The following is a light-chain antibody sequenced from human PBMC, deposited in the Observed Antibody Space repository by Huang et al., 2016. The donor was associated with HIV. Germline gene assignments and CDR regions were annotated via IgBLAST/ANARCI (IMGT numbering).Light chain of an antibody. V-gene: IGKV2-28*01. CDR1: QSLLESQIYNY. CDR2: LAS. Sequence: DIVMTQSPLFLSVRPGESASISCTPSQSLLESQIYNYLDWYRQKPGQSPQLLIYLASNRASGVPVKFRGGGSGTNFTLKISTVEPEDAAIYYCMQALQTPRAFGQGTRVEI. CDR3: MQALQTPRA. J-gene: IGKJ1*01.